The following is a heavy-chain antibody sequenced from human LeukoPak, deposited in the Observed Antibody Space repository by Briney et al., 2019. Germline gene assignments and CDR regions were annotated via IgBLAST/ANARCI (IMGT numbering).Heavy chain of an antibody. D-gene: IGHD3-10*01. J-gene: IGHJ3*02. CDR2: IIPIFGTA. CDR1: GGTFSSYA. CDR3: ARDGYYGSGPLWGSAFDI. Sequence: ASVKVSCKASGGTFSSYAISWVRQAPGQGLEWMGGIIPIFGTANYAQKFRGRVTITADESTSTAYMELSSLRSEDTAVYYCARDGYYGSGPLWGSAFDIWGQGTMVTVSS. V-gene: IGHV1-69*13.